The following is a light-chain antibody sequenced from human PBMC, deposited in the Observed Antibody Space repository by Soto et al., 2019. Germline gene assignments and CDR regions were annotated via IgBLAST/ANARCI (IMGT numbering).Light chain of an antibody. CDR2: EGT. Sequence: QLVLTQPASVSGSPGQSITISCTGTNNDIGSYKFVSWYQQHPGKAPKLMIYEGTKRPSGVSNRFSGSKSGNTASLTISGLQAEDEADYYCCSYAGSSSVVFGGGTKVTVL. CDR3: CSYAGSSSVV. V-gene: IGLV2-23*01. J-gene: IGLJ2*01. CDR1: NNDIGSYKF.